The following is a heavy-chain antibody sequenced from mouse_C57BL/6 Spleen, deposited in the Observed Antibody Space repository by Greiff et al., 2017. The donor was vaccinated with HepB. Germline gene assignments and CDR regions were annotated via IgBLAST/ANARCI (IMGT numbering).Heavy chain of an antibody. CDR2: INPGSGGT. J-gene: IGHJ2*01. CDR3: ARGDFYYDYDGYYFDY. D-gene: IGHD2-4*01. Sequence: QVQLQQSGAELVRPGTSVKVSCKASGYAFTNYLIEWVKQRPGQGLEWIGVINPGSGGTNYNEKFKGKATLTADKSSSTAYMQLSSLTSEDSAVYFCARGDFYYDYDGYYFDYWGQGTTLTVSS. V-gene: IGHV1-54*01. CDR1: GYAFTNYL.